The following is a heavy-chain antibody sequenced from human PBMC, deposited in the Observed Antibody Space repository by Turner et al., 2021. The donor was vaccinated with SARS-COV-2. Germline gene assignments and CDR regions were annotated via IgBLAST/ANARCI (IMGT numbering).Heavy chain of an antibody. Sequence: QLQLQEPGPGLVTPSETLSLTSTVSGGSISSSSYYWGWIRQPPGKGLECIGSIYYSGSTYYNPSLKSRVTISVDTSKNQVSLKLSSVTAADTAVYYCARETADSGSYQDWYFDLWGRGTLVTVSS. D-gene: IGHD1-26*01. CDR1: GGSISSSSYY. V-gene: IGHV4-39*02. CDR2: IYYSGST. CDR3: ARETADSGSYQDWYFDL. J-gene: IGHJ2*01.